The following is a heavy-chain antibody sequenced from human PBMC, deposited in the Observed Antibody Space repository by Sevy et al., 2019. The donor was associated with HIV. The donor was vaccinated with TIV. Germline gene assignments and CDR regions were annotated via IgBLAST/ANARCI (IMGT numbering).Heavy chain of an antibody. D-gene: IGHD3-22*01. CDR2: FDPEDAET. Sequence: ASVKVSCKVSGSTLSQMAMHWVRQAPGKGLEWMATFDPEDAETIYTQKLQGRVTMTEDTSRDTAYMELSNLRSEDTAVYYCATTKDYYESSGEPFDYWGQGNLVTVSS. V-gene: IGHV1-24*01. CDR3: ATTKDYYESSGEPFDY. J-gene: IGHJ4*02. CDR1: GSTLSQMA.